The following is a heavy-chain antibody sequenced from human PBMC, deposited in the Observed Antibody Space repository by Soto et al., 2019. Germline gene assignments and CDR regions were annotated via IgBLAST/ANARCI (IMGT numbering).Heavy chain of an antibody. Sequence: QVQLQESGPGLVKPSGTLSLTCAVSGGSISSSDWWSWVRQPPGKGLEWIGEVYDSGSTNYNPSRKSRVTISVDKSKNQFSLKLRSVTAADTAVYYCARGIGYYSAEYFQHWGQGTLVTVSS. J-gene: IGHJ1*01. CDR2: VYDSGST. CDR1: GGSISSSDW. CDR3: ARGIGYYSAEYFQH. D-gene: IGHD3-22*01. V-gene: IGHV4-4*02.